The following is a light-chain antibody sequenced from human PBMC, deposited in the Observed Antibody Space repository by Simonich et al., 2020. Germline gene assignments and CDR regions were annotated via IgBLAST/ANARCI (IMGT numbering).Light chain of an antibody. Sequence: EIVLTQSPATLSLSPGERPTLSCRASQSVSSYLAWYQQKPVHAPRLLIYDASNRATGIPARFSGSGYGTDFTLTISRLEPEDFAVYYCQQRSNWPPITFGQGTRLEIK. CDR1: QSVSSY. V-gene: IGKV3-11*01. CDR3: QQRSNWPPIT. CDR2: DAS. J-gene: IGKJ5*01.